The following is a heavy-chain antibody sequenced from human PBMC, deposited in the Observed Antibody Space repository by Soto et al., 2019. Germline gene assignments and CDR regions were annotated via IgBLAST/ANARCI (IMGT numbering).Heavy chain of an antibody. CDR2: INPNSGGT. J-gene: IGHJ6*02. D-gene: IGHD4-17*01. CDR3: AAPETTVTTMAYYYYGMDV. CDR1: VYTFTCYY. V-gene: IGHV1-2*02. Sequence: GXSVKVSCKASVYTFTCYYMHWVRQAPGQGLEWMGWINPNSGGTNYAQKFQGRVTMTRDTSISTAYMELSRLRSDDTAVYYCAAPETTVTTMAYYYYGMDVWGQGTTVTVSS.